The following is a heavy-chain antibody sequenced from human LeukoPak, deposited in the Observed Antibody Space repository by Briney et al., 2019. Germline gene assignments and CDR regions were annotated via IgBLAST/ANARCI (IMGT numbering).Heavy chain of an antibody. Sequence: ASETLSLTCAVYGGSFSGYYWSWIRQPPGKGLEWIGEINHSGSTYYNPSLKSRVTISVDTSKNQFSLKLSSVTAADTAVYYCAGGSGYDGDYWGQGTLVTVSS. D-gene: IGHD5-12*01. J-gene: IGHJ4*02. CDR2: INHSGST. CDR3: AGGSGYDGDY. V-gene: IGHV4-34*01. CDR1: GGSFSGYY.